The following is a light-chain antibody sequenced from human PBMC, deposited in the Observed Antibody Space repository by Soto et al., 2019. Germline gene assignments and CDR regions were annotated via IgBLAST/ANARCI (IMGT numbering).Light chain of an antibody. Sequence: QSALTQPASVSGSPGQTITISCTGNSSDVGGYNYVSWYRQHPGKAPKLMISEVSNRPSGVSNRFSGSKSGNTASLTISGLQAEDEADYYCSSYTTSSTLPYVFGTGTKVTVL. V-gene: IGLV2-14*01. CDR3: SSYTTSSTLPYV. J-gene: IGLJ1*01. CDR1: SSDVGGYNY. CDR2: EVS.